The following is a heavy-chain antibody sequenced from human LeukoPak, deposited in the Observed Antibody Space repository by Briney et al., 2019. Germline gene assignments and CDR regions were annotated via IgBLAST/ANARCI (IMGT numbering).Heavy chain of an antibody. J-gene: IGHJ4*02. CDR3: ASILFGGPFDY. D-gene: IGHD2-21*01. Sequence: GGSLRLSCAASGFTFSSYWMSWVRQAPGKGLEWVANIKEDGSEKNYVDSVKGRFTISRDNAKNSLYLGMNSLRAEDTAVYYCASILFGGPFDYWGQGTLVTVSS. V-gene: IGHV3-7*05. CDR1: GFTFSSYW. CDR2: IKEDGSEK.